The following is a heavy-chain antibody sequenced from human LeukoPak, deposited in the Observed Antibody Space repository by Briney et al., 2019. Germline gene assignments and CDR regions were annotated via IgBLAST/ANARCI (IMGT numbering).Heavy chain of an antibody. CDR2: INPNSGGT. D-gene: IGHD3-22*01. J-gene: IGHJ5*02. CDR1: GYTFTGYY. CDR3: AADRYYYDSSGYSHRDNWFDP. V-gene: IGHV1-2*02. Sequence: EASVKVSCKASGYTFTGYYMHWVRQAPGQGLEWMGWINPNSGGTNYAQKFQGRVTMTRDTSISTAYMELSSLRSEDTAVYYCAADRYYYDSSGYSHRDNWFDPWGQGTLVTVSS.